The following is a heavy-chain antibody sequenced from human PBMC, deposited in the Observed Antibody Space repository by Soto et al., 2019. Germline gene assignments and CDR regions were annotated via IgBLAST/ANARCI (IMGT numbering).Heavy chain of an antibody. CDR2: ISYDGSNK. V-gene: IGHV3-30*18. J-gene: IGHJ6*02. CDR1: GFTFSSYG. CDR3: AESGYSYGWNYYGMDV. Sequence: PLGSLGLSCAASGFTFSSYGVHWVRQAPGKGLGWVAVISYDGSNKYYADSVKGRFTISRDNSKNTLYLQMNSLRAEDTAVYYCAESGYSYGWNYYGMDVWGQGTTVTVSS. D-gene: IGHD5-18*01.